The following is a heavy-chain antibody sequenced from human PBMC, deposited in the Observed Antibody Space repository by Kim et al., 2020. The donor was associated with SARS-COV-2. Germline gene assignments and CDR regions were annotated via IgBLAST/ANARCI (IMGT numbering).Heavy chain of an antibody. CDR3: ARDCPNCYVGTWDY. V-gene: IGHV1-2*04. Sequence: ASVKVSCKASGYTFTGYYMHWVRQAPGQGLEWMGWINPNSGGTNYAQKFQGWVTMTRDTSISTAYMELSRLRSDDTAVYYCARDCPNCYVGTWDYWGQGTLVTVSS. D-gene: IGHD2-2*01. CDR2: INPNSGGT. CDR1: GYTFTGYY. J-gene: IGHJ4*02.